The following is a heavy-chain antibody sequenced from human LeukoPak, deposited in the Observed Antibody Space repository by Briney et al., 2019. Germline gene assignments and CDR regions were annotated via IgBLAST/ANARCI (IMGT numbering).Heavy chain of an antibody. J-gene: IGHJ4*02. D-gene: IGHD3-3*01. CDR3: AREFSWSGFFDY. CDR1: GGSISSSSYY. CDR2: IYYSGST. V-gene: IGHV4-39*07. Sequence: KPSETLSLTCTISGGSISSSSYYWGWIRQPPGKGLEWIGSIYYSGSTYYNPSLKSRVTMSVDMSKNQFSLKLSSVTAADTAVYYCAREFSWSGFFDYWGQGTLVTVSS.